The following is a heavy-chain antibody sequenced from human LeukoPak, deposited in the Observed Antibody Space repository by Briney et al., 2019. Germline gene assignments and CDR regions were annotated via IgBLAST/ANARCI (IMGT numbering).Heavy chain of an antibody. CDR2: ISGSGGST. Sequence: GGSLRLSCAASGFTFSSYAMSWVRQAPGKGLEWVSAISGSGGSTYYADSVKGRFTISRDNSKNTLYLQMSSVRAEDTALYYCAKDQTWGLDYWGQGTLVTVSS. D-gene: IGHD7-27*01. CDR1: GFTFSSYA. J-gene: IGHJ4*02. V-gene: IGHV3-23*01. CDR3: AKDQTWGLDY.